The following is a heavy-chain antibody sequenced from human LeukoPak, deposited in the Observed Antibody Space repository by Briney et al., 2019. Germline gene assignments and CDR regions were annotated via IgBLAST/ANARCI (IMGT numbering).Heavy chain of an antibody. CDR1: GFSFSNSW. Sequence: GGSLRLSCEASGFSFSNSWMSWVRQAPGKGLEWVANIKYNGREKDYVDSLKGRLTISRDNAKNSVYLEMSSLRVEDTAVYYCARDPNHGALDVWGQGTLVTVSS. CDR3: ARDPNHGALDV. V-gene: IGHV3-7*01. D-gene: IGHD1-14*01. CDR2: IKYNGREK. J-gene: IGHJ4*02.